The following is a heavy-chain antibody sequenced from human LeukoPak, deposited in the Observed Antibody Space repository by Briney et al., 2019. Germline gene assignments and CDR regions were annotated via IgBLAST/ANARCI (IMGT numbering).Heavy chain of an antibody. Sequence: ASVKVSCKASGYTFTSYDINWVRQATGQGLEWMGWMNPNSGNTGYAQKFQGRVTITRNTSISTAYMELSSLRSEDTAVYYCAREGQLDEDRWFDPWGQGTLVTVSS. CDR2: MNPNSGNT. V-gene: IGHV1-8*03. J-gene: IGHJ5*02. CDR3: AREGQLDEDRWFDP. D-gene: IGHD6-6*01. CDR1: GYTFTSYD.